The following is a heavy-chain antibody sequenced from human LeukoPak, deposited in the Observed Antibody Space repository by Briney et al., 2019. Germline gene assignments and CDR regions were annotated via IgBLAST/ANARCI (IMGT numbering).Heavy chain of an antibody. CDR1: GFTFSSYS. Sequence: PGGSLRLSCAASGFTFSSYSMNWVRQAPGKGLEWVSYISSSSSTIYYADSVKGRFTISRDNAKNSLYLQMNSLRAEDTAVYYCARDLTGQIVMVATHDAFDIWGQGTMVTVSS. D-gene: IGHD3-22*01. V-gene: IGHV3-48*01. CDR3: ARDLTGQIVMVATHDAFDI. J-gene: IGHJ3*02. CDR2: ISSSSSTI.